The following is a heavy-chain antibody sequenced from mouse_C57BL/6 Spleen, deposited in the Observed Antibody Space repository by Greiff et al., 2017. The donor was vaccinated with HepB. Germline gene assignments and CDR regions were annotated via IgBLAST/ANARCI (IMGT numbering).Heavy chain of an antibody. V-gene: IGHV1-72*01. CDR3: ARPLGRDWYFDV. J-gene: IGHJ1*03. D-gene: IGHD4-1*01. Sequence: VKQSCKASGYTFTSYWMHWVKQRPGRGLEWIGRIDPNSGGTKYNEKFKSKATLTVDKPSSTAYMQLSSLTSEDSAVYYCARPLGRDWYFDVWGTGTTVTVSS. CDR2: IDPNSGGT. CDR1: GYTFTSYW.